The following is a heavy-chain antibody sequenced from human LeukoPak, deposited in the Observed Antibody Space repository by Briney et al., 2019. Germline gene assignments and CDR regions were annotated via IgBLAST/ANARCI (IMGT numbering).Heavy chain of an antibody. CDR2: ISWNSGSI. J-gene: IGHJ3*02. V-gene: IGHV3-9*01. CDR1: GFTFDDYA. D-gene: IGHD2-2*01. CDR3: AKDISPLSDCSSTSCFDAFDI. Sequence: GGSLRLSCAASGFTFDDYAMHWVRQAPGKGLEWVSGISWNSGSIGYADSVKGRFTTSRDNAKNSLYLQMNSLRAEDTALYYCAKDISPLSDCSSTSCFDAFDIWGQGTMVTVSS.